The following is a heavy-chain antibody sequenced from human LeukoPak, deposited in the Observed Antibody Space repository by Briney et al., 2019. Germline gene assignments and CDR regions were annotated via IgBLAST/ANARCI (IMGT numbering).Heavy chain of an antibody. CDR3: ARDFPGHGSGSPLGY. V-gene: IGHV3-23*01. CDR2: ISASGVMT. D-gene: IGHD3-10*01. CDR1: GFTVPDYA. Sequence: GGSLRLSCAASGFTVPDYAMTWVRQAPGKGLEWVSSISASGVMTYYADSVKGRFTISRDNSKNTLYLQMNSLRAEDTAVYYCARDFPGHGSGSPLGYWGQGTLVTVSS. J-gene: IGHJ4*02.